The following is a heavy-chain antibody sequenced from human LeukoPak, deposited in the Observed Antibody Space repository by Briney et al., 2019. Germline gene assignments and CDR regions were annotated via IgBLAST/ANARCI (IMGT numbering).Heavy chain of an antibody. Sequence: GGSLRLSCAASGFTFSSYSMNWVRQAPGKGLEWVSSISSSSDYIYYADSLKGRFTISRDNAKNSLYLQMNSLRAEDTAVYYCARGSRPTVTAADNWGQGTLVTVSS. CDR1: GFTFSSYS. D-gene: IGHD4-17*01. J-gene: IGHJ4*02. V-gene: IGHV3-21*01. CDR3: ARGSRPTVTAADN. CDR2: ISSSSDYI.